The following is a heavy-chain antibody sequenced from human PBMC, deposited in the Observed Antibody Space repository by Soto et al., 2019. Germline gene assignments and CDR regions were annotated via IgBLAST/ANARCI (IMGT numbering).Heavy chain of an antibody. J-gene: IGHJ4*02. CDR1: GFTFSHYG. Sequence: QVQLVESGGGVVQPGRSLRLSCPASGFTFSHYGIHWVRQAPGKGLEWLAVISYDGSNKHYADSVKGRFTVSRDNSKNTLYLQMNRLRAEDTAVYCCARYSGKYQGPIDYWGQGTLVTVS. V-gene: IGHV3-30*03. CDR2: ISYDGSNK. CDR3: ARYSGKYQGPIDY. D-gene: IGHD1-26*01.